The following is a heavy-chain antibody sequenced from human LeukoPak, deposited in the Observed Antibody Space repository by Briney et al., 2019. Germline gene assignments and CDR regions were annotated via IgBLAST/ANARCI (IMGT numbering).Heavy chain of an antibody. D-gene: IGHD2-2*01. CDR1: GFTFDDYA. CDR2: ISWDGGST. CDR3: AKVLSYCSSTSCAPFDY. Sequence: GGSLRLSCAASGFTFDDYAMHWVRQAPGKGLEWVSLISWDGGSTYYADSVKGRFTISRDNSKNSLYLQMNSLRAEDTAVYYCAKVLSYCSSTSCAPFDYWGQGTPVTVSS. V-gene: IGHV3-43D*03. J-gene: IGHJ4*02.